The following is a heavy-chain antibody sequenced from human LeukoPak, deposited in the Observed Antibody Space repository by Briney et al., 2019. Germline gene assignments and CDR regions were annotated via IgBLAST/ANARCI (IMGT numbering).Heavy chain of an antibody. CDR3: AREIQP. J-gene: IGHJ5*02. CDR1: GGSISTYY. V-gene: IGHV4-59*12. CDR2: IYHSGST. D-gene: IGHD1-1*01. Sequence: SETLSLTCTVSGGSISTYYWSWIRQPPGKGLEWIGYIYHSGSTNYNPSLKSRVTISVDTSQNQFYLKLSSVTAADTAVYYCAREIQPWGQGTLVTVSS.